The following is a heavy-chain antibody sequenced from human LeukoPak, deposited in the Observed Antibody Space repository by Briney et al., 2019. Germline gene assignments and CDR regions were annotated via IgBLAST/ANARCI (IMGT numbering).Heavy chain of an antibody. Sequence: GGSLRLSCAASGFTFDDYAMHWVRQAPGKGLEWVSGISWNSGNIGYADSVKGRFTISRDNAKNSLYLQMNSLRAEDTALYYCAKDRVSPMMDAFDIWGQGTMVTVSS. J-gene: IGHJ3*02. CDR1: GFTFDDYA. CDR3: AKDRVSPMMDAFDI. V-gene: IGHV3-9*01. CDR2: ISWNSGNI. D-gene: IGHD3-22*01.